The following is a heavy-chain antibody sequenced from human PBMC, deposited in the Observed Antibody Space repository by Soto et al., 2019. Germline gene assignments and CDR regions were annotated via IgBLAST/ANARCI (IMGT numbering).Heavy chain of an antibody. Sequence: SETLSLTCAVYGGSFSGYYWSWIRQPPGKGLEWIGEINHSGSTNYNPSLRSRVTISVDTSKNQFSLKLSSVTAADTAVYYCARRPVWFDPWGQGTLVTVSS. CDR2: INHSGST. CDR1: GGSFSGYY. CDR3: ARRPVWFDP. V-gene: IGHV4-34*01. J-gene: IGHJ5*02.